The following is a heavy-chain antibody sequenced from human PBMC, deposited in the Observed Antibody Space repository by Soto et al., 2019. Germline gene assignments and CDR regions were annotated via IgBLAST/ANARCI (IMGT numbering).Heavy chain of an antibody. CDR3: ASFYDFWSGYWSGTNWFDP. V-gene: IGHV4-39*01. J-gene: IGHJ5*02. CDR1: GGSISSSSYY. CDR2: IYYSGST. Sequence: PSETLSLTCTVSGGSISSSSYYWGWIRQPPGKGLEWIGSIYYSGSTYYSPSLKSRVTISVDTSKNQFSLKLSSVTAADTAVYYCASFYDFWSGYWSGTNWFDPWGQGTLVTVSS. D-gene: IGHD3-3*01.